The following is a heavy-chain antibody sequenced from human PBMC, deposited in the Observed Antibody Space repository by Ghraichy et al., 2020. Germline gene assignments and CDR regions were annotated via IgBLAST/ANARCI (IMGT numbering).Heavy chain of an antibody. CDR1: GFIFSSYA. D-gene: IGHD6-13*01. V-gene: IGHV3-23*01. Sequence: LSLTCGASGFIFSSYAMSWVRQAPGKGLQWVSAISASGGTIYYADSVKGRFTISRDNSKNTLYLQMNSLRVEDTAVYYCAKVWPAGYDSSWSHFDYWGQGTLVTVSS. CDR3: AKVWPAGYDSSWSHFDY. CDR2: ISASGGTI. J-gene: IGHJ4*02.